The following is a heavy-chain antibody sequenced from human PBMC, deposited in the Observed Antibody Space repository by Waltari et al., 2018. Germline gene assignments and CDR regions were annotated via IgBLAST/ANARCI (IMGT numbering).Heavy chain of an antibody. CDR1: GGTFSSYA. J-gene: IGHJ4*02. CDR3: ASNGAVTTGFDY. CDR2: IIPILGIA. V-gene: IGHV1-69*04. D-gene: IGHD4-17*01. Sequence: QVQLVQSGAEVKKPGSSVKVSCKASGGTFSSYAISWLRQAPGQGLEWMGGIIPILGIANYAQKFQGRVTITADESTSTAYMELSSLRSEDTAVYYCASNGAVTTGFDYWGQGTLVTVSS.